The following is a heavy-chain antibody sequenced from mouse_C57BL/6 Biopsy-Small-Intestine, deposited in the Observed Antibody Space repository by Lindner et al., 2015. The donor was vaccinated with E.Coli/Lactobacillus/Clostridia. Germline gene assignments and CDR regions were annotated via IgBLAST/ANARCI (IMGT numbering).Heavy chain of an antibody. Sequence: VQLQESGPELVKPGAPVKIPCKASGYTFTDYYINWVKQRPGQGLEWIGWIYPGSGNTKYNEKFKGKATLTVDTSSSTAYMQLSSLTSEDSAVHFCARHRYDGAWFAYWGQGTLVTVSA. CDR3: ARHRYDGAWFAY. CDR1: GYTFTDYY. J-gene: IGHJ3*01. D-gene: IGHD2-14*01. V-gene: IGHV1-84*01. CDR2: IYPGSGNT.